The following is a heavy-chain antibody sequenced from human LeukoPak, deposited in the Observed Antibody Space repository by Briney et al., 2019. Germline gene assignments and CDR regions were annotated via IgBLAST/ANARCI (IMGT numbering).Heavy chain of an antibody. CDR2: INPNSGGT. CDR3: ARDLREYNWNGVDY. D-gene: IGHD1-1*01. CDR1: GYTFTGYY. Sequence: ASVKVSCKASGYTFTGYYMHWVRQAPGQGLEWMGWINPNSGGTNYAQKFQGRVTMTRYTSISTAYMELSRLRSDDTAVYYCARDLREYNWNGVDYWGQGTLVTVSS. V-gene: IGHV1-2*02. J-gene: IGHJ4*02.